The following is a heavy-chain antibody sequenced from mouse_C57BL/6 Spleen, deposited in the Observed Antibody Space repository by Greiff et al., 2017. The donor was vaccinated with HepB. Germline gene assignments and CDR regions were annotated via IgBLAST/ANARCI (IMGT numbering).Heavy chain of an antibody. V-gene: IGHV2-6*01. CDR2: IWGVGST. CDR3: ASEGSKAWFAY. J-gene: IGHJ3*01. CDR1: GFSFTSYG. D-gene: IGHD1-1*01. Sequence: VQGVESGPGLVAPSQSLSITCTVSGFSFTSYGVDWVRQSPGKGLEWLGVIWGVGSTNYNSALKSRLSISKDNSKSQVFLKMNSLQTDDTAMYYCASEGSKAWFAYWGQGTLVTVSA.